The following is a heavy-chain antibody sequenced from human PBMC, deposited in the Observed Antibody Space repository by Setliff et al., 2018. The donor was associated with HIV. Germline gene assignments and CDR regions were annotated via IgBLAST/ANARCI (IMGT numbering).Heavy chain of an antibody. J-gene: IGHJ6*02. CDR3: AREDYYYYGMDV. V-gene: IGHV4-61*02. CDR2: MYTSGST. CDR1: GGAISSGSYY. Sequence: SETLSLTCTVSGGAISSGSYYWSWIRQPAGKGLEWIGRMYTSGSTNYNPSLKSRVTISVDTSKNQFSLKLTSVTAADTAVYYCAREDYYYYGMDVWGQGTTVTVSS.